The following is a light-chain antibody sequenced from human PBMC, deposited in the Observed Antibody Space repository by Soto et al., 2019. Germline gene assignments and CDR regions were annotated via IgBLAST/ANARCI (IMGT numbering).Light chain of an antibody. CDR2: VAS. J-gene: IGKJ5*01. V-gene: IGKV1-39*01. CDR3: QQSYSTPIT. Sequence: DIQMTQSPSSLSASVGDRVTIACRASQSISTYLNWYQQKPGTAPKLLIYVASSLHGGVPSRFSGSGSGTEFTLTISSLQPEDFATYYCQQSYSTPITFGQGTRLEIK. CDR1: QSISTY.